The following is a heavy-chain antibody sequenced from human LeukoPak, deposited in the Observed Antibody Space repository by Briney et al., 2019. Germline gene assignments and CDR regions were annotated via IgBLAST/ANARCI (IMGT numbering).Heavy chain of an antibody. J-gene: IGHJ6*04. V-gene: IGHV3-21*01. Sequence: PGGPLRLSCEASVFIFSRYSMNWVRQAPGKGLEWVSFISSSRSNIYYADSAKGRFTISRDNAKNSLYLQMNSLRAEDTAVYYCAELGITMIGGVWGKGTTVTISS. CDR1: VFIFSRYS. CDR3: AELGITMIGGV. CDR2: ISSSRSNI. D-gene: IGHD3-10*02.